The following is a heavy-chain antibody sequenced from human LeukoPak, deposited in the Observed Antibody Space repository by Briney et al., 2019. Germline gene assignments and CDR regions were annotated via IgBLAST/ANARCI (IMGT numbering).Heavy chain of an antibody. CDR2: INHSGST. CDR3: ARLRWSDPFDY. D-gene: IGHD4-23*01. V-gene: IGHV4-34*01. CDR1: GGSFSGYY. J-gene: IGHJ4*02. Sequence: SETLSLTCAVYGGSFSGYYWSWIRQPPGKGLEWIGEINHSGSTNYNPSLKSRVTISVDTSKNQFSLKLSPVTAADTAVYYCARLRWSDPFDYWGQGTLVTVSS.